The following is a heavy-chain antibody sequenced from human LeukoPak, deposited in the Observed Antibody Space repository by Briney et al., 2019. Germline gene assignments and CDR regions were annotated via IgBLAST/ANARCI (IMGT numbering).Heavy chain of an antibody. V-gene: IGHV4-59*01. J-gene: IGHJ5*02. Sequence: PSETLSLTCTISGGSISSYYWSWIRQPPGKGLEWIGYIYYSGSTNYNPSLKSRVTISVDTSKNQFSLKLSSVTAADTAVYCCARVGEGVFDPWGQGTLVTVSS. CDR1: GGSISSYY. D-gene: IGHD1-26*01. CDR3: ARVGEGVFDP. CDR2: IYYSGST.